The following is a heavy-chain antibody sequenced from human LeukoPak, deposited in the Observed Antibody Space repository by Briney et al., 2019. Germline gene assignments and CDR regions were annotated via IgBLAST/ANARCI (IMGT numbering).Heavy chain of an antibody. V-gene: IGHV3-7*01. D-gene: IGHD3-10*01. CDR3: ASSSGYYYGSGSWRYNWFDP. CDR1: GFIFKSYW. CDR2: IKQDGSEE. J-gene: IGHJ5*02. Sequence: GGSLRLSCAASGFIFKSYWMSWVRQAPGKGLEWVANIKQDGSEENYVDSVRGRFTISRDNAKKSLYLQMNSLRAEDTAVYYCASSSGYYYGSGSWRYNWFDPWGQGTLVTVSS.